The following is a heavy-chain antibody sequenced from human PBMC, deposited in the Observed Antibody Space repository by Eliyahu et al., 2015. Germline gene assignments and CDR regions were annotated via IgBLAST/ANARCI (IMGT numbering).Heavy chain of an antibody. CDR1: GXSLSTSRXG. CDR3: AHYIVAGHPFGY. D-gene: IGHD5-12*01. J-gene: IGHJ4*02. Sequence: QITLKESGPTLVKPTQTLTLTCXFXGXSLSTSRXGVDWIRQPPGKALEWLALIYWXDXKRHSPSLKSRLTVTKDTSKNQVFLTMTNMDPVDTATYYCAHYIVAGHPFGYWGQGTLVTVSS. V-gene: IGHV2-5*02. CDR2: IYWXDXK.